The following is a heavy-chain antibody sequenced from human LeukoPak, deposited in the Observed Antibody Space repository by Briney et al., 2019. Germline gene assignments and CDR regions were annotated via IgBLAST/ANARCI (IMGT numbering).Heavy chain of an antibody. CDR2: IYYSGST. D-gene: IGHD6-19*01. J-gene: IGHJ4*02. CDR3: ARGPIAVAGNTFDY. Sequence: SETLSLTCTVSGGSISSYYWSWIRQPPGKGLEWIGYIYYSGSTNYNPSLKSRVTISVDTSKNQFSLKLSSVTAADTAVYYCARGPIAVAGNTFDYWGQGTLVTVSS. CDR1: GGSISSYY. V-gene: IGHV4-59*01.